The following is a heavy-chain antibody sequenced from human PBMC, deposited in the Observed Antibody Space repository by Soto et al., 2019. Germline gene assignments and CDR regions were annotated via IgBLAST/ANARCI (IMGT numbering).Heavy chain of an antibody. CDR2: ILYDGSNK. Sequence: GGSLRLPCAASGFTFSSYAMHWVRQAPGKGLEWVAVILYDGSNKYYADSVKGRFTISRDNSKNTLYLQMNSLRAEDTAVYYYAKDPSSYSGYEFFVDYWGQGTLVTVSS. CDR3: AKDPSSYSGYEFFVDY. CDR1: GFTFSSYA. D-gene: IGHD5-12*01. J-gene: IGHJ4*02. V-gene: IGHV3-30*18.